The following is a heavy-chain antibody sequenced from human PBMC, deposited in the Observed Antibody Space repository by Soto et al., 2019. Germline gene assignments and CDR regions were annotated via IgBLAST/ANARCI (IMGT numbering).Heavy chain of an antibody. CDR2: ISYDGSNK. D-gene: IGHD4-17*01. CDR1: GFTFSSYA. CDR3: ARDLSGDYGDYGGGPFDY. J-gene: IGHJ4*02. Sequence: GGSLRLSCAASGFTFSSYAMHWVRQAPGKGLEWVAVISYDGSNKYYADSVKGRFTISRDNSKNTLYLQMNSLRAEDTAVYYCARDLSGDYGDYGGGPFDYWGQGTLVTVSS. V-gene: IGHV3-30-3*01.